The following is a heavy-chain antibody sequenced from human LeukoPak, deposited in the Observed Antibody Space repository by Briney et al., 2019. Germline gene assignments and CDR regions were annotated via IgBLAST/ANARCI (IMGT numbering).Heavy chain of an antibody. V-gene: IGHV1-69*06. J-gene: IGHJ4*02. CDR1: GGTFSNYA. Sequence: SVKVSCKASGGTFSNYAISWVRQAPGQGLEWMGGIMPIFGTAKYAQKFQGRVTITADKSTSTAYMELSSLRSEDTAVYYCARMYYYGSGSVGYWGQGTLVTVSS. CDR2: IMPIFGTA. CDR3: ARMYYYGSGSVGY. D-gene: IGHD3-10*01.